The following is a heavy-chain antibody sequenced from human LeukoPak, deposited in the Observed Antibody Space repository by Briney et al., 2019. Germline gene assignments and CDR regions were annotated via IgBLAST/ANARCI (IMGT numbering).Heavy chain of an antibody. CDR3: ATAFYYYDSRGVPVDY. J-gene: IGHJ4*02. V-gene: IGHV1-69*04. CDR2: IIPILGIA. D-gene: IGHD3-22*01. Sequence: ASVKVSCKASGGTFSSYAISWVRQAPGQGLEWMGRIIPILGIANYAQKFQGRVTITTDESTSTAYMELSSLRSEDTAVYYCATAFYYYDSRGVPVDYWGQGSLVTVSS. CDR1: GGTFSSYA.